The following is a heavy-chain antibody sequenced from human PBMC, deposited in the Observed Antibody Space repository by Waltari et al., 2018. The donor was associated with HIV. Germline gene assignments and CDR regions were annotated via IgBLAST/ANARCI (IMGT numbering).Heavy chain of an antibody. CDR2: IYYSGST. V-gene: IGHV4-31*03. Sequence: QVQLQESGPGLVKPSQTLSLICIVSGGSISSGGYYWSWIRQPPGKGLEWIGYIYYSGSTYYNPSLKSRVTISVDTSKNQFSLKLNSVTAADTAVYYCARGHCSGGSCDWYFDLWGRGTLVTVSS. J-gene: IGHJ2*01. CDR1: GGSISSGGYY. CDR3: ARGHCSGGSCDWYFDL. D-gene: IGHD2-15*01.